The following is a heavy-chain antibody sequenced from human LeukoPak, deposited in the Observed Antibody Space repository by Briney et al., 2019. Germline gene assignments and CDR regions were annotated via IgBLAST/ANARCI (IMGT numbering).Heavy chain of an antibody. CDR3: VAGLFSNFDY. J-gene: IGHJ4*02. D-gene: IGHD4/OR15-4a*01. Sequence: GGSLRLSCAASGFIFSNAWMSWVRQAPGKGLEWVGRIKSKTDGGTTDYAAPVKGRFTISRDDSKNTLYLQMHSLNTEDAAVYYCVAGLFSNFDYWGQGTLVTVSS. CDR1: GFIFSNAW. CDR2: IKSKTDGGTT. V-gene: IGHV3-15*01.